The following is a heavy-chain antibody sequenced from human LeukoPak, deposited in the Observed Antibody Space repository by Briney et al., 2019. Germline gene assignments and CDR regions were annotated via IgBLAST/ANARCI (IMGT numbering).Heavy chain of an antibody. J-gene: IGHJ4*02. CDR3: ASEQGDILTGVIDY. Sequence: SQTLSLTCTVSGGSISSGDYYWSWIRQPPGKGLEWIGYIYYSGSTYYNPSLKSRVTISVDTSKNQFSPKLSSVTAADTAVYYCASEQGDILTGVIDYWGQGTLVTVSS. CDR2: IYYSGST. V-gene: IGHV4-30-4*01. CDR1: GGSISSGDYY. D-gene: IGHD3-9*01.